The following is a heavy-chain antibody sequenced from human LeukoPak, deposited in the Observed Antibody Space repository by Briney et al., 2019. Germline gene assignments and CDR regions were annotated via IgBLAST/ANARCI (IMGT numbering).Heavy chain of an antibody. Sequence: GGSLRLSCAASGFTFSSYWMNWVRQAPGKGLEWVANIKQDGSDKYYVDSVKGRFTISRDNAKNSLYLQMNSLRVDDTAVYYCARWARYCSSGSCYSWFDPWGQGTLVTVSS. D-gene: IGHD2-15*01. CDR3: ARWARYCSSGSCYSWFDP. CDR2: IKQDGSDK. J-gene: IGHJ5*02. V-gene: IGHV3-7*01. CDR1: GFTFSSYW.